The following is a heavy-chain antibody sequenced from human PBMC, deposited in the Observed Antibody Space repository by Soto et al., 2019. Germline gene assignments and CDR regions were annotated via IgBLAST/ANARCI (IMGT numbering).Heavy chain of an antibody. CDR1: GGSSSSGGYY. Sequence: PSETLPLTCTVSGGSSSSGGYYWGWFRQPPEKGLEWIGSIYHRGRTYYTPSLKSRVTISGDTSKNQFSLKLSSVTAADTAVYYCQYYGSGSYNYYYYYGMDVWDQGTTVTVSS. D-gene: IGHD3-10*01. CDR2: IYHRGRT. J-gene: IGHJ6*02. CDR3: QYYGSGSYNYYYYYGMDV. V-gene: IGHV4-39*01.